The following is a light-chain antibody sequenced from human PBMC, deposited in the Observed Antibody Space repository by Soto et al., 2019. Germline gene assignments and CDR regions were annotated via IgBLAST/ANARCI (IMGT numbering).Light chain of an antibody. Sequence: QSVLTQPASVSGSPGQSITISCTGTSSDVGRYNYVSWYQHHPGKAPKLLIYEVTKRPSGVSNRFSGSKSGNTASLTISGLQADDEADYYCSSYTTDSTYVFGSGTKVT. CDR3: SSYTTDSTYV. J-gene: IGLJ1*01. CDR2: EVT. CDR1: SSDVGRYNY. V-gene: IGLV2-14*01.